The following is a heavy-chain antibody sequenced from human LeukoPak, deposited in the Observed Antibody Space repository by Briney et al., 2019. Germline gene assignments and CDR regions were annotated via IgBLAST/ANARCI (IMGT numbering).Heavy chain of an antibody. J-gene: IGHJ3*02. Sequence: GGSLRLSCSASSCTVSSNYMSWVRQAPPKGLEWVSVIYSGGGTYYTDSVKGRFTISRDNSKNTLYLQMNSLRAVDTAVYYCARISLGAFDIWGQGTMVTVSS. D-gene: IGHD2/OR15-2a*01. CDR1: SCTVSSNY. CDR3: ARISLGAFDI. CDR2: IYSGGGT. V-gene: IGHV3-53*01.